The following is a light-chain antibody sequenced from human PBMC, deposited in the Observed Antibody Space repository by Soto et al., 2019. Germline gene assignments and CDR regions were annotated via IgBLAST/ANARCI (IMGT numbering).Light chain of an antibody. CDR3: SSYTSSSTRV. J-gene: IGLJ1*01. CDR2: EVS. CDR1: SSDVGGYNY. Sequence: QSVLTQPASVSGSPGQSITISCTGTSSDVGGYNYVSWYQQHPGKAPKLMIYEVSNRPSGVSNRFSGSKSGNTASLTISGLQAEDEADDYCSSYTSSSTRVFGTGTKVTAL. V-gene: IGLV2-14*01.